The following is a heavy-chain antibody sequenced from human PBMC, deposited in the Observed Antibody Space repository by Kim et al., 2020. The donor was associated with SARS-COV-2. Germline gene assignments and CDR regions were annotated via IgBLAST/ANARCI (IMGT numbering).Heavy chain of an antibody. Sequence: ASVKVSCKASGYTFTSYGISWVRQAPGQGLEGMGWISAYNGNTNYAQKLPGRVTMTTDTSTSTAYMELRSLRSDDTAVYYCASGVPAAIGDYYYYGMDVWGQGTTVPVSS. CDR3: ASGVPAAIGDYYYYGMDV. D-gene: IGHD2-2*01. J-gene: IGHJ6*02. CDR2: ISAYNGNT. V-gene: IGHV1-18*01. CDR1: GYTFTSYG.